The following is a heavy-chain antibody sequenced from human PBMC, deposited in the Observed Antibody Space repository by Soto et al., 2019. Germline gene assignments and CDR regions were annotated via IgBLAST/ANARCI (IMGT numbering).Heavy chain of an antibody. J-gene: IGHJ5*02. Sequence: GASVEVSCKTSGYTFSNYCITWVRQAPGQPLEWLGWISLYSDGTNYAQKFQGRVSMTTDTSTTTAYMELRSLRSDDTAVYYCARVVPGAEAWFGPWGQGTLVTVSS. CDR2: ISLYSDGT. CDR1: GYTFSNYC. V-gene: IGHV1-18*01. CDR3: ARVVPGAEAWFGP. D-gene: IGHD2-2*01.